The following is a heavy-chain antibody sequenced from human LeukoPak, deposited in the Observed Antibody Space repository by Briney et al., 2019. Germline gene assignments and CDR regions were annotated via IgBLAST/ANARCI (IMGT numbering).Heavy chain of an antibody. CDR3: ARGRYCSSTSRYPYYYYGMDV. D-gene: IGHD2-2*01. Sequence: SETLSLTCTVSGGSISSGDYYWSWIRQPPGKGLEWIGYIYYSGSTYYNPSLKSRVTISVDTSKNQFSLKLSSVTAADTAVYYCARGRYCSSTSRYPYYYYGMDVWGKGTTVTVSS. CDR2: IYYSGST. V-gene: IGHV4-30-4*01. CDR1: GGSISSGDYY. J-gene: IGHJ6*04.